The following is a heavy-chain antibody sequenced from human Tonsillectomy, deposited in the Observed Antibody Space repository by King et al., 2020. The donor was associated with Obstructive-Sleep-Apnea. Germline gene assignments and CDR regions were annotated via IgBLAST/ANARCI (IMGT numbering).Heavy chain of an antibody. V-gene: IGHV3-48*01. J-gene: IGHJ3*02. D-gene: IGHD3-10*01. CDR2: ISSISSTI. CDR3: AREKRYGSGSYYMGAFDI. Sequence: VQLVESGGGLVQPGGSLRLSCAASGFTFSSYSMNWVRQAPGKGRGWVSYISSISSTIYYADSVKGRVTISRDNAKNSLYLQMNSLRAEDTAVYYCAREKRYGSGSYYMGAFDIWGQGTMVTVSS. CDR1: GFTFSSYS.